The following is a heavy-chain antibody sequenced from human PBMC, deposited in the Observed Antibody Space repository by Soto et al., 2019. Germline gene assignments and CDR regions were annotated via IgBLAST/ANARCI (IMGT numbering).Heavy chain of an antibody. V-gene: IGHV1-69*06. CDR2: IIPIFGTA. J-gene: IGHJ4*02. D-gene: IGHD5-18*01. CDR3: ARVRGYSYALTGGYFDY. CDR1: GFTFSSYA. Sequence: QVQLVESGGGVVQPGRSLRLSCAASGFTFSSYAISWVRQAPGQGLEWMGGIIPIFGTANYAQKFQGRVTITADKSTSTAYMELSSLRSEDTAVYYCARVRGYSYALTGGYFDYWGQGTLVTVSS.